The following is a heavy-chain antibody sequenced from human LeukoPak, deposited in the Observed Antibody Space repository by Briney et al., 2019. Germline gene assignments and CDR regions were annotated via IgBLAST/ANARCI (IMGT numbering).Heavy chain of an antibody. D-gene: IGHD3-22*01. J-gene: IGHJ3*02. Sequence: SVKVSCKASGGTFGNYAISWVRQAPGQGLEWMGRIIPILGIANYAQNFQGRVTITADKSTSTAYMELSSLRSEDTAVYYCAEYYYDSSGYYRTDAFDIWGQGTMVTVSS. CDR3: AEYYYDSSGYYRTDAFDI. CDR1: GGTFGNYA. CDR2: IIPILGIA. V-gene: IGHV1-69*04.